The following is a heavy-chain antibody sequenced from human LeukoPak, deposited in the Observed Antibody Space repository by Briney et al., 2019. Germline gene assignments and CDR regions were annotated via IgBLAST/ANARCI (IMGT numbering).Heavy chain of an antibody. J-gene: IGHJ4*02. Sequence: SQTLSLTCTVSGGSLSSGGYYWSWIRQHPGTGREWIGYIYYSGSNYYNPSLKSRVTISVITSKNQFSLKLSSVTASDTAVYYCAMGYDGDFDYWGQGTLVTVSS. CDR3: AMGYDGDFDY. D-gene: IGHD3-3*01. CDR1: GGSLSSGGYY. V-gene: IGHV4-31*03. CDR2: IYYSGSN.